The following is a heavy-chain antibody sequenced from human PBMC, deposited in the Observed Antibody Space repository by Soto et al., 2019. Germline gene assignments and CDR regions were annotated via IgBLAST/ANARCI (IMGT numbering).Heavy chain of an antibody. D-gene: IGHD2-2*02. V-gene: IGHV3-30*18. CDR2: ISYDGSNK. CDR3: AKDSANIVVVPAAIIAAYYYYYGMDV. J-gene: IGHJ6*02. Sequence: QVQLVESGGGVVQPGRSLRLSCAASGFTFSSYGMHWVRQAPGKGLEWVAVISYDGSNKYYADSVKGRFTISRDNSKNTLYLQMNSLRAEDTAVYYCAKDSANIVVVPAAIIAAYYYYYGMDVWGQGTTVTVSS. CDR1: GFTFSSYG.